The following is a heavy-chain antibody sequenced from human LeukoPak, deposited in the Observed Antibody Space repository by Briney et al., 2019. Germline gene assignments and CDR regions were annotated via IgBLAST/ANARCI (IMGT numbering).Heavy chain of an antibody. Sequence: GGSLRLSCAVSGFTFSSYSMNWVRQAPGKGLEWLSYISSSSSTIYYADSAKGRFTISRDNGKNSLYLQMNSLRAEDTAVYYCVKAGYTDSWPPDYWGQGTLVTVSS. D-gene: IGHD6-13*01. CDR1: GFTFSSYS. V-gene: IGHV3-48*01. CDR2: ISSSSSTI. CDR3: VKAGYTDSWPPDY. J-gene: IGHJ4*02.